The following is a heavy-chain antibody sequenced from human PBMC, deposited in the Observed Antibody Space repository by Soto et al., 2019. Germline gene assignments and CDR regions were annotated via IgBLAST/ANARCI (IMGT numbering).Heavy chain of an antibody. J-gene: IGHJ3*02. CDR2: ISWDGGST. V-gene: IGHV3-43*01. CDR3: AKDMHSYYDSSVPLNPHAFDI. Sequence: GGSLRLSCAASGFTFDDYTMHWVRQAPGKGLEWVSLISWDGGSTYYADSVKGRFTISRDNSKNSLYLQMNSLRTEDTALYYCAKDMHSYYDSSVPLNPHAFDIWGQGTMVTVSS. D-gene: IGHD3-22*01. CDR1: GFTFDDYT.